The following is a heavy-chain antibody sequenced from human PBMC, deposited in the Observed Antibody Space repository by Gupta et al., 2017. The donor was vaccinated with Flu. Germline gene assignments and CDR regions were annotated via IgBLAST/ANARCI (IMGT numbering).Heavy chain of an antibody. J-gene: IGHJ4*02. CDR1: GGSISSYY. V-gene: IGHV4-59*08. Sequence: ETLSLTCTVSGGSISSYYWSWIRQPPGKGLEWIGYIYYSGSTNYNPSLKSRVTISVDTSKNQFSLKLSSVTAADTAVYYCARSIGYYDSSGHFDYWGQGTLVTVSS. CDR2: IYYSGST. CDR3: ARSIGYYDSSGHFDY. D-gene: IGHD3-22*01.